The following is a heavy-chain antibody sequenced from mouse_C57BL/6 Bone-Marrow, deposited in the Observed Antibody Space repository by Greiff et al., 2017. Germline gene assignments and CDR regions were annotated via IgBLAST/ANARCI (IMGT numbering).Heavy chain of an antibody. Sequence: QVHVKQSGAELARPGASVKMSCKASGYTFTSYTMHWVKQRPGQGLEWIGYINPSSGYTKYNQKFKDKATLTADKSSSTAYMQLSSLTSEDSAVYYCARWLLSFAYWGQGTLVTVSA. CDR2: INPSSGYT. CDR1: GYTFTSYT. J-gene: IGHJ3*01. V-gene: IGHV1-4*01. D-gene: IGHD2-3*01. CDR3: ARWLLSFAY.